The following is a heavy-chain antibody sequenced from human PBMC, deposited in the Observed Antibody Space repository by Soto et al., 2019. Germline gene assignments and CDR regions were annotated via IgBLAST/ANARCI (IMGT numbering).Heavy chain of an antibody. D-gene: IGHD1-26*01. CDR3: ARSIPCLVGATCYFDY. Sequence: QLQLQESGPGLVKPSETLSLTCTVSGGSISSSSYYWGWIRQPPGKGLEWIGSIYYSGSTYYNPSLKSRVTISVDTSKNQFSLKLSSVTAADTAVYYCARSIPCLVGATCYFDYWGQGTLVTVSS. CDR1: GGSISSSSYY. V-gene: IGHV4-39*01. CDR2: IYYSGST. J-gene: IGHJ4*02.